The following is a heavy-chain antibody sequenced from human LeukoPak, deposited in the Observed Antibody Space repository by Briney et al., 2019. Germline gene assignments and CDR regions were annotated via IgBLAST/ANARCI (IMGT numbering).Heavy chain of an antibody. CDR3: ASGISPVAAFDI. CDR1: GYTLTELS. V-gene: IGHV1-24*01. CDR2: FDPEDGET. Sequence: ASVKVSCKVSGYTLTELSMHWVRQAPGKGLEWMGGFDPEDGETIYAQKFQGRVTITADESTSTAYMELSSLRSEDTAVYYCASGISPVAAFDIWGQGTMVTVSS. J-gene: IGHJ3*02. D-gene: IGHD1-26*01.